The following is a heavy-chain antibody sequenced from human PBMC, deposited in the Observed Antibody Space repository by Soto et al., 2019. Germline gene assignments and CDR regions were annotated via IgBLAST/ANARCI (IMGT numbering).Heavy chain of an antibody. CDR3: AKGRLVVGETGPFDY. CDR2: INHSGSKT. V-gene: IGHV3-23*01. J-gene: IGHJ4*02. D-gene: IGHD2-15*01. CDR1: GFTFDNYA. Sequence: EVQLLESGGGLVQSGESLRLSCAASGFTFDNYAMTWVRQAPGKGLDWVAGINHSGSKTFYANSVQGRFSISRDNFKSTLYLQLNSLRAEDTAVYYCAKGRLVVGETGPFDYWGQGTLVTVSS.